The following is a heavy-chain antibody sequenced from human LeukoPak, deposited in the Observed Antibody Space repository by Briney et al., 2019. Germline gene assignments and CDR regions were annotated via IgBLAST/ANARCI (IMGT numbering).Heavy chain of an antibody. Sequence: LRLSXXASXFTXSSYAMSWVRQAPGKGLEWVSAISGSGGSTYYADSVKGRFTISRDNSKNTLYLQMNSLRAEDTAVYYCAKRIDPFDYWGQGTLVTVSS. CDR3: AKRIDPFDY. J-gene: IGHJ4*02. CDR2: ISGSGGST. V-gene: IGHV3-23*01. D-gene: IGHD2-21*01. CDR1: XFTXSSYA.